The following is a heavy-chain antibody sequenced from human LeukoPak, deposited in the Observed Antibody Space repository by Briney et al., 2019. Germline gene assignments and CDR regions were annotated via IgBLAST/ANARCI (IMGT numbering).Heavy chain of an antibody. J-gene: IGHJ4*02. CDR2: IYYSGST. V-gene: IGHV4-59*01. CDR3: ARDSSHYYDSSGPIPFDY. CDR1: GGSISSYY. D-gene: IGHD3-22*01. Sequence: SETLSLTCTVSGGSISSYYWSWIRQPPGKGLEWIGYIYYSGSTNYNPSLKSRVTISVDTSKNQFSLKLSSVTAADTAVYYCARDSSHYYDSSGPIPFDYWGQGTLVTVSS.